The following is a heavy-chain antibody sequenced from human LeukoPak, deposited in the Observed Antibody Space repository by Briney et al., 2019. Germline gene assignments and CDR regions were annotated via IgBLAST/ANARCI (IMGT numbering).Heavy chain of an antibody. D-gene: IGHD3-10*01. V-gene: IGHV1-2*02. CDR2: INPNSGGT. Sequence: ASVKVSCKASGYTFTGYYMHWVRQAPGQGLEWMGWINPNSGGTNYAQKFQGRVTMTRDTSISTAYMELSRLRSDDTAVYYCARDLPKLLWFGELLSTKPYYYYMDVWGKGTTVTVSS. CDR3: ARDLPKLLWFGELLSTKPYYYYMDV. CDR1: GYTFTGYY. J-gene: IGHJ6*03.